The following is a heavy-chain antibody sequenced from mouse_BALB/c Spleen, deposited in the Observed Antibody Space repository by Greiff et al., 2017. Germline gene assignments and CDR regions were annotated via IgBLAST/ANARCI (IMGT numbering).Heavy chain of an antibody. Sequence: QVQLKESGPGLVAPSQSLSITCTVSGFSLTSYGVHWVRQPPGKGLEWLGVIWAGGSTNYNSALMSRLSISKDNSKSQVFLKMNSLQTDDTAMYYCARGQFITTATDAMDYWGQGTSVTVSS. CDR2: IWAGGST. J-gene: IGHJ4*01. CDR3: ARGQFITTATDAMDY. D-gene: IGHD1-2*01. V-gene: IGHV2-9*02. CDR1: GFSLTSYG.